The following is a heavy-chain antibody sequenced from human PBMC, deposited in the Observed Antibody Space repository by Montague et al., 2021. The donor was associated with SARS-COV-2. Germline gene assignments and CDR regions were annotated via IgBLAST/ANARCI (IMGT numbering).Heavy chain of an antibody. CDR1: GFPISSGNH. CDR3: VRVSYYYDRDDHPLCWFDP. J-gene: IGHJ5*02. D-gene: IGHD3-22*01. Sequence: SETLSLTCSVTGFPISSGNHWGWIRQSPGKVPEWIGSIYNSGFTSYNPSLSSRVIISGDTSNNQFYLMLSSFTAADTAVYYWVRVSYYYDRDDHPLCWFDPWGQGSLVTVSS. CDR2: IYNSGFT. V-gene: IGHV4-38-2*02.